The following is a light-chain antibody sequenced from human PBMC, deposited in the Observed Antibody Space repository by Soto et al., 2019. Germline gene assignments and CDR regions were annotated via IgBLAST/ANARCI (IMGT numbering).Light chain of an antibody. CDR1: RSDIGRFDF. CDR3: SSYTTSNTVL. J-gene: IGLJ2*01. CDR2: DVT. V-gene: IGLV2-14*03. Sequence: QSALTQPASMSASPGESITISCTGSRSDIGRFDFVSWYQQHPGKAPRLVIFDVTNRPSGVSDRFSGSKSGNTASLTISGLQPEDEADYYCSSYTTSNTVLVGPGTKVTVL.